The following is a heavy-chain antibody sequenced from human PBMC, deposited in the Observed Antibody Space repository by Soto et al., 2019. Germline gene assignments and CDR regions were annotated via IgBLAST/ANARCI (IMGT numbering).Heavy chain of an antibody. CDR2: IYSGGST. J-gene: IGHJ3*02. D-gene: IGHD6-13*01. CDR3: ASVYSSSWPDAFDI. Sequence: EVQLVESGGGLVQPGGSLRLSCAASGFTVSSNYMSWVRQAPGKGLEWVSVIYSGGSTYYADSVKGRFTISRDNSKNTLYLQMNSLRAEDTAVYYCASVYSSSWPDAFDIWGQGTMVTVSS. CDR1: GFTVSSNY. V-gene: IGHV3-66*01.